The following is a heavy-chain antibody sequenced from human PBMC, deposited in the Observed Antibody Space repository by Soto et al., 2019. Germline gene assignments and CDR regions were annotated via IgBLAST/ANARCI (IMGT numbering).Heavy chain of an antibody. CDR2: FDPEDDET. CDR1: GYTLTELS. Sequence: QVQLVQSGAEVKKPGASVKVSCKVSGYTLTELSMHWVRQAPGKGLEWMGGFDPEDDETVYAQKFQGRVTMTEDTSTDTAYMELSSLRSEDTAVYYCASEPPQKQPTHPGFYHGMDVWGQGTTVTVSS. CDR3: ASEPPQKQPTHPGFYHGMDV. D-gene: IGHD6-13*01. V-gene: IGHV1-24*01. J-gene: IGHJ6*02.